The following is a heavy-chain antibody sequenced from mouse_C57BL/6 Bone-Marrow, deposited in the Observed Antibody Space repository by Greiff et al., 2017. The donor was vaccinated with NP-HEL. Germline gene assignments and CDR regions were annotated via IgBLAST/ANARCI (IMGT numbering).Heavy chain of an antibody. CDR3: AKGFTTATRYYAMDY. D-gene: IGHD1-2*01. CDR1: GYTFTDYY. J-gene: IGHJ4*01. Sequence: QVQLQQSGPELVKPGASVKISCKASGYTFTDYYINWVKQKPGQGLEWIGWIYPGSGNTKYNEKFKGKATLTVDTSSSTAYMQLSSLTSEDTAVYFCAKGFTTATRYYAMDYWGQGTSVTVSS. V-gene: IGHV1-84*02. CDR2: IYPGSGNT.